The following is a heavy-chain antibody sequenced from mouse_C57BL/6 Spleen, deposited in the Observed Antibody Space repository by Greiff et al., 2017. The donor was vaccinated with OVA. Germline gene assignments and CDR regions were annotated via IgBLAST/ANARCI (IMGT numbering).Heavy chain of an antibody. V-gene: IGHV5-17*01. CDR2: ISSGSSTI. CDR1: GFTFSDYG. CDR3: ARPKTAQATSYAMDY. Sequence: EVHLVESGGGLVKPGGSLKLSCAASGFTFSDYGMRWVRQAPEKGLEWVAYISSGSSTIYYADTVKGRFTISRDNAKNTLFLQMTSLRSEDTAMYYCARPKTAQATSYAMDYWGQGTSVTVSS. J-gene: IGHJ4*01. D-gene: IGHD3-2*02.